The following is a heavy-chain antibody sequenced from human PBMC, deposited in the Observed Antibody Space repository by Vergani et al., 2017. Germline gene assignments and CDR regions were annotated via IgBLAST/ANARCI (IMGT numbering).Heavy chain of an antibody. D-gene: IGHD3-10*01. CDR3: AKQYFVSGNYLFDY. V-gene: IGHV3-23*04. J-gene: IGHJ4*02. CDR2: ISGSGVSA. CDR1: GYTFTSYY. Sequence: VQLVQSGAEVKKPGASLKVSCKASGYTFTSYYMNWVRQAPGKGLEWVSGISGSGVSAYYTDAVKGRFTISRDNSKNMLFLQMNNLRTEDTAIYYCAKQYFVSGNYLFDYWGQGTLVTVSS.